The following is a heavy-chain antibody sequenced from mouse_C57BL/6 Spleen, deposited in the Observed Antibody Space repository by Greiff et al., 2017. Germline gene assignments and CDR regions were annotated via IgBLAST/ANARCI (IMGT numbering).Heavy chain of an antibody. V-gene: IGHV1-52*01. Sequence: VQLQQPGAELVRPGSSVKLSCKASGYTFTSYWMHWVKQRPIQGLEWIGNIHPSGSETHYNQKFKDKATLTVDKSSSTAYMQLSSLTSDDSAVYYCARKDINYVGWYFDVWGTGTTVTVSS. D-gene: IGHD2-5*01. CDR1: GYTFTSYW. CDR3: ARKDINYVGWYFDV. CDR2: IHPSGSET. J-gene: IGHJ1*03.